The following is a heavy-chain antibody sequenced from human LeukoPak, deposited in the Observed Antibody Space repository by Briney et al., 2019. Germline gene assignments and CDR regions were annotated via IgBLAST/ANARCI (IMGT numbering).Heavy chain of an antibody. CDR3: ARDLRPSGRYCTNGVCPYYYYGMDV. CDR2: INPSGGST. CDR1: GYTFTSYY. J-gene: IGHJ6*02. Sequence: ASVKVSCKASGYTFTSYYMHWVRQAPGQGLEWMGIINPSGGSTGYAQKFQGRVTMTRDTSTSTVYMELSSLRSEDTAVYYCARDLRPSGRYCTNGVCPYYYYGMDVWGQGTTVTVSS. D-gene: IGHD2-8*01. V-gene: IGHV1-46*01.